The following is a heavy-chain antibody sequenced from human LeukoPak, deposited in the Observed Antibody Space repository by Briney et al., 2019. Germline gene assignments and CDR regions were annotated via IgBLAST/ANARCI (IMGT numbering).Heavy chain of an antibody. V-gene: IGHV3-48*03. Sequence: SGGSLRLSCAASGFTFSSYEMNWVRQAPGKGLEWVSYISSSGSTIYYADSVKGRFTISRDNAKNSLCLQMNSLRAEDTAVYYCARDLLVPAAYGGVDYWGQGTLVTVSS. J-gene: IGHJ4*02. CDR1: GFTFSSYE. CDR3: ARDLLVPAAYGGVDY. CDR2: ISSSGSTI. D-gene: IGHD2-2*01.